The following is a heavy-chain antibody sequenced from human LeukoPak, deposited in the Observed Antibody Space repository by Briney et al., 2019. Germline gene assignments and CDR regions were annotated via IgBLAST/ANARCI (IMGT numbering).Heavy chain of an antibody. V-gene: IGHV3-21*01. CDR1: GFTFSSYS. J-gene: IGHJ4*02. D-gene: IGHD2-15*01. CDR2: ISSSSYI. CDR3: ARENEEVVAETRRKTKYFDY. Sequence: GGSLRLSCAASGFTFSSYSMNWVRQAPGKGLEWVSSISSSSYIYYADSVKGRFTISRDKAKNSLYLQMNSLRAEDTAVYYCARENEEVVAETRRKTKYFDYWGQGTLVTVSS.